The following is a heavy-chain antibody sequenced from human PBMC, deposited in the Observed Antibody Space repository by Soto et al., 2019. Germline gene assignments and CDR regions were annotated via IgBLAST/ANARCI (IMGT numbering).Heavy chain of an antibody. CDR3: ARDQYCTNSNSHVFNYPAP. Sequence: PGGSLRLSCAASGFSFGDYSMYWVRQAPGKGLEWISYITSGSSRSIYYADSVKGRFPISRDNARNLLYLQMNSLRVEDTAVYYCARDQYCTNSNSHVFNYPAPWGQGTLVTASS. V-gene: IGHV3-48*01. J-gene: IGHJ5*02. CDR2: ITSGSSRSI. D-gene: IGHD2-8*01. CDR1: GFSFGDYS.